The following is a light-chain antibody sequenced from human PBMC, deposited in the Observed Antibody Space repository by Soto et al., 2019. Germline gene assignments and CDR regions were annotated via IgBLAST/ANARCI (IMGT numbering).Light chain of an antibody. J-gene: IGLJ2*01. Sequence: QSVLTQPPSVSAAPGQTVTISCSGSSSNIGNNYVFWYQQLPGTAPKLLIYDNDKRPSGIPDRFSGSKSGTSATLGITGLQTGDEADYYCSPWDRSLSVGVFGGGTQLTVL. CDR3: SPWDRSLSVGV. V-gene: IGLV1-51*01. CDR2: DND. CDR1: SSNIGNNY.